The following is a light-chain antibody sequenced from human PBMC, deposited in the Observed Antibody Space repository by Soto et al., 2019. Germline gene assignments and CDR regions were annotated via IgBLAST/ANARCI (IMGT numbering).Light chain of an antibody. CDR3: QQSHSPPFT. CDR2: TAS. J-gene: IGKJ2*01. V-gene: IGKV1-39*01. Sequence: DIQMTQSPSSLSASVGDRVTITCRASQNISSYLNWYHQRPGRAPKLLIYTASTLESGVPARFRGSGSGTDFTLTISSLQPEDFASYHCQQSHSPPFTFGQGTRLEVK. CDR1: QNISSY.